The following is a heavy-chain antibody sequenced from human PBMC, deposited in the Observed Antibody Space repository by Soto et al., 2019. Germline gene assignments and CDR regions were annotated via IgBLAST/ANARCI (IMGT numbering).Heavy chain of an antibody. Sequence: SETLSLTCTVSGGTIRSSNYYWAWIRQPPGKGLEWIGSIDYSGSTYYNPSLKSRVTISVDTSKNQFSLKLSSVTAADTAVYYCARIGTTGAFDIWGQGTMVTVSS. CDR2: IDYSGST. CDR1: GGTIRSSNYY. CDR3: ARIGTTGAFDI. V-gene: IGHV4-39*01. D-gene: IGHD1-7*01. J-gene: IGHJ3*02.